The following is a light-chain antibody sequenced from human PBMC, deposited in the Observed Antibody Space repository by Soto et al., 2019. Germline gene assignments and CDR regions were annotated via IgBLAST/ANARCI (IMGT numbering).Light chain of an antibody. CDR3: SSCTSSSTPVV. Sequence: QSVLTQPASVSGSPGQSIAISCTGTSSDIGGYNCVSWYQQHPGKAPKLMIYDVASRPSGISNRFSGSKSGNTASLTISGLQDEDEADYYCSSCTSSSTPVVFGGGTKLTVL. V-gene: IGLV2-14*03. CDR2: DVA. J-gene: IGLJ2*01. CDR1: SSDIGGYNC.